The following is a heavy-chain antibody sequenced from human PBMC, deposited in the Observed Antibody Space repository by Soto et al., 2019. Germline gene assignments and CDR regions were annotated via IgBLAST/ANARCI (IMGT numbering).Heavy chain of an antibody. CDR2: ISAFNGKT. D-gene: IGHD3-22*01. CDR3: ARDRVPKSSGFFPFDY. V-gene: IGHV1-18*01. J-gene: IGHJ4*01. Sequence: QIQLVQSGAEVKKPGASVKVSCKASGYTFNIYGINWVRQAPGQGLEWMGWISAFNGKTNYAQNVQGRVTMTTDTSTITAYVELRSLKSDDTAVYYCARDRVPKSSGFFPFDYWGHGTLVTVSS. CDR1: GYTFNIYG.